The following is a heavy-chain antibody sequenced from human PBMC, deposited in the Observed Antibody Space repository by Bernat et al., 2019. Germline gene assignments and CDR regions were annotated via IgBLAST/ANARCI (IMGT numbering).Heavy chain of an antibody. CDR3: AHLMITFGGVVRGDAFDV. D-gene: IGHD3-16*01. CDR2: IYWDDDI. J-gene: IGHJ3*01. CDR1: GFSLSTSGVG. Sequence: QITLKESGPTLVEPTQTLTLTCTFSGFSLSTSGVGVGWIRQPPGEALEWVAIIYWDDDIRYSPSLNNRLTITKDTNKNQVVLTLTNVDASDTATYYCAHLMITFGGVVRGDAFDVWDPGTTVTVSS. V-gene: IGHV2-5*02.